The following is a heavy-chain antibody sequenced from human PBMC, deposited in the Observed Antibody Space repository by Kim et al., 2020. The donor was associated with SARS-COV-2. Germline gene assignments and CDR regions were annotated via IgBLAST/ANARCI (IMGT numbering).Heavy chain of an antibody. Sequence: ADYVKGRHTISRDNAKNSLYLQMNSLRAEDTALYYWAREGATVTTDAFDIWGQGTMVTVSS. J-gene: IGHJ3*02. CDR3: AREGATVTTDAFDI. V-gene: IGHV3-20*03. D-gene: IGHD4-17*01.